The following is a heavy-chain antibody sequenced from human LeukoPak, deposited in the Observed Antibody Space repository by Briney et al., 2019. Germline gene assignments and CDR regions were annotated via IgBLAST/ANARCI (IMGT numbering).Heavy chain of an antibody. D-gene: IGHD4-17*01. CDR3: ARLIIGAYFGAFDI. CDR1: GYTFSSYW. V-gene: IGHV5-51*01. CDR2: IYPDDPDT. Sequence: HGESLKISCKGSGYTFSSYWIGWVRQMPGKGLEWVGIIYPDDPDTRYSPSFQGQVTISADKSISTAYLQWSSLKASDTTMYYCARLIIGAYFGAFDIWGQGTMVTVSS. J-gene: IGHJ3*02.